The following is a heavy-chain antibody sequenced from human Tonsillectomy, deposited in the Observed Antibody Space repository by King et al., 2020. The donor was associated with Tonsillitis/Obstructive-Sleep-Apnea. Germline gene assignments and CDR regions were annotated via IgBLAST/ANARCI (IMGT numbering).Heavy chain of an antibody. CDR1: RDTFTDYY. CDR2: INPSSGGT. CDR3: AREGHAFDS. J-gene: IGHJ4*02. Sequence: QLVQSGAEVKKPGASVKVSCKASRDTFTDYYIHWVRQAPGQGLEWMGGINPSSGGTHFAQKFQGRVTMTRDTSISTAYMALSSLRSDDTAVYYCAREGHAFDSWGQGTLVTVSS. V-gene: IGHV1-2*02.